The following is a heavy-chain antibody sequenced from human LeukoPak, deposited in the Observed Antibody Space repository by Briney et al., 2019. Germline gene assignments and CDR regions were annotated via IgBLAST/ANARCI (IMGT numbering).Heavy chain of an antibody. Sequence: SETLSLTCTVSGGSISSYYWSWLRQPPGKGLEWIGYIYYSGSTNYNPSLKSRVTISVDTSKNQFSLKLSSVTAADTAVYYCARGHDFWSGYYQGFDPWGQGTLVTVSS. J-gene: IGHJ5*02. CDR3: ARGHDFWSGYYQGFDP. CDR1: GGSISSYY. D-gene: IGHD3-3*01. CDR2: IYYSGST. V-gene: IGHV4-59*01.